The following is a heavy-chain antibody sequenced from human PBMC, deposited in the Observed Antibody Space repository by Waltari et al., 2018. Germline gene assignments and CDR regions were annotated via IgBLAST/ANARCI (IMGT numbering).Heavy chain of an antibody. Sequence: QITLKESGPTLVKPTQTLTLTCTFSGFSLSTSGVGVGWIRQPPGKALEWLALIYWNDDKRYSPSLKSRLTITKDTSKNQVVLTMTNMDPVDTATYYCALIITHDAFDIWGQGTMVTVSS. CDR2: IYWNDDK. V-gene: IGHV2-5*01. CDR3: ALIITHDAFDI. CDR1: GFSLSTSGVG. J-gene: IGHJ3*02.